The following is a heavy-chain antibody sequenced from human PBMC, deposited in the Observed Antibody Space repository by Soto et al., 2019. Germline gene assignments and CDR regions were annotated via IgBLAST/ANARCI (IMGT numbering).Heavy chain of an antibody. D-gene: IGHD3-22*01. V-gene: IGHV5-51*01. Sequence: PGESLKISCNGSGYSFTSYWIGWVRQMPGKGLEWMGIIYPGDSDTRYSPSFQGQVTISADKSISTAYLQWSSLKASDTAMYYCARRSSGYFSPNLLSPGNYGMDVWGQGTTVTVSS. J-gene: IGHJ6*02. CDR1: GYSFTSYW. CDR2: IYPGDSDT. CDR3: ARRSSGYFSPNLLSPGNYGMDV.